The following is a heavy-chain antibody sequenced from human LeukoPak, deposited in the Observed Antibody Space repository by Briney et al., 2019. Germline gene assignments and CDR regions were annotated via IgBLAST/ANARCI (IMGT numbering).Heavy chain of an antibody. D-gene: IGHD5-24*01. CDR2: ISWNSGYI. J-gene: IGHJ4*02. CDR3: AKEGAMATTYYFDY. CDR1: GFTFVDYA. V-gene: IGHV3-9*01. Sequence: PGGSLRLSCAASGFTFVDYAMHWVRQAPGKGLEWVSGISWNSGYIGYADSVKGRFTISRDNAKNSLYLQMNSLRAEDTALYYCAKEGAMATTYYFDYWGQGTLVTVTS.